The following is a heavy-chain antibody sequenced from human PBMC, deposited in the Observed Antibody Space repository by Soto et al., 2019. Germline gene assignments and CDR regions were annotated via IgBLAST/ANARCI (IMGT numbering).Heavy chain of an antibody. J-gene: IGHJ4*02. CDR1: GYTFTSYA. Sequence: ASVKVSCKASGYTFTSYAMHWVRQAPGQRLEWMGWINAGIGNTKYSQKFQGRVTITRDTSASTAYMELSSLRSEDTAVYYCARARFLEWFEDYFDYWGQGTLVTVSS. CDR2: INAGIGNT. CDR3: ARARFLEWFEDYFDY. V-gene: IGHV1-3*01. D-gene: IGHD3-3*01.